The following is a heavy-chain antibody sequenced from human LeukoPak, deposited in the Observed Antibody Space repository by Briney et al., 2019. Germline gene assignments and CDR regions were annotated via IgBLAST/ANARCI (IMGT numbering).Heavy chain of an antibody. CDR3: ARGGDGHNSYLDF. CDR1: GFTFSTFS. Sequence: PGGSLRLSCEGSGFTFSTFSLNWVRQAPGKGLGWVASISYSSTFLDYADSLKGRFTISRDNTQNSVYLEMNSLRDEDTAAYFCARGGDGHNSYLDFWGQGTLVTVSS. J-gene: IGHJ4*02. D-gene: IGHD1-1*01. V-gene: IGHV3-21*06. CDR2: ISYSSTFL.